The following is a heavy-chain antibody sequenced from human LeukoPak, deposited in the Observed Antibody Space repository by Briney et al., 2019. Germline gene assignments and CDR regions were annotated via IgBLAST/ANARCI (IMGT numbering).Heavy chain of an antibody. V-gene: IGHV4-38-2*02. CDR2: IYHSGST. Sequence: SETLSLTCTVSGYSISSGYYWGWIRQPPGKGLEWIGSIYHSGSTYYNPSLKSRVTISEDTSKNQFSLKLSSVTAADTAVYYCARDPNTIFGVVTNFDYWGQGTLVTVSS. CDR3: ARDPNTIFGVVTNFDY. D-gene: IGHD3-3*01. J-gene: IGHJ4*02. CDR1: GYSISSGYY.